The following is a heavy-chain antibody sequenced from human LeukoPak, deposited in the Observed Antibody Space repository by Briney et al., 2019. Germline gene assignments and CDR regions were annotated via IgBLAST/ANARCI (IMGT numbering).Heavy chain of an antibody. Sequence: GASVKVSCKASGYTFTTYGVSWVRQAPGQGLEWMGWINTKKGNTNYAQKFQGRVSMTTDTRTSTVYVELRSLRSDDTAVYFCARDHKVGVALGYTPFEYWGQGTLVTVSS. D-gene: IGHD1-26*01. CDR1: GYTFTTYG. CDR2: INTKKGNT. CDR3: ARDHKVGVALGYTPFEY. V-gene: IGHV1-18*01. J-gene: IGHJ4*02.